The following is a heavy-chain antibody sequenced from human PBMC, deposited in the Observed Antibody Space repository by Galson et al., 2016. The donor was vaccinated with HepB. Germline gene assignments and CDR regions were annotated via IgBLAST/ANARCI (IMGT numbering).Heavy chain of an antibody. Sequence: SLRLSCAASGFTFSTSWMSWVRQAPGKGLEWVAVISYAGSNKYYEDSVKGRFTISRDNSKNTLFLQMNSLRAEDTAVYYCAKEPAPVGSYGVYYYYGMDVWGQGTTVTVSS. J-gene: IGHJ6*02. CDR1: GFTFSTSW. CDR3: AKEPAPVGSYGVYYYYGMDV. V-gene: IGHV3-30*18. CDR2: ISYAGSNK. D-gene: IGHD1-26*01.